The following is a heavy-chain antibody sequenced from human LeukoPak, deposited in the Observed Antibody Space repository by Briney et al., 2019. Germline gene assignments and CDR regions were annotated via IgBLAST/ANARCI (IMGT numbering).Heavy chain of an antibody. CDR1: GLTFSSYS. CDR2: ISSSSSYI. D-gene: IGHD3-22*01. Sequence: GGSLRLSCAASGLTFSSYSMNWVRQAPGKGLEWVSSISSSSSYIYYADSAKGRFTISRDNAKNSLYLQMNSLRAEDTAVYYCARDYDSSGYTGAFDIWGQGTMVTVSS. CDR3: ARDYDSSGYTGAFDI. V-gene: IGHV3-21*01. J-gene: IGHJ3*02.